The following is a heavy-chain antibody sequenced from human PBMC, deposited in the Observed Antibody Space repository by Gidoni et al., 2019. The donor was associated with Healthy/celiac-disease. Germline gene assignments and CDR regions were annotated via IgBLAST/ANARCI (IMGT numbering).Heavy chain of an antibody. CDR1: GGSISSSSYY. CDR2: IYYSGST. Sequence: QLQLQESGPGLVKPSETLSLTCTVSGGSISSSSYYWGWIRQPPGKGLEWIGSIYYSGSTYYNPSLKSRVTISVDTSKNQFSLKLSSVTAADTAVYYCASQAPHYDSSGYYYEGYYGMDVWGQGTTVTVSS. V-gene: IGHV4-39*01. CDR3: ASQAPHYDSSGYYYEGYYGMDV. J-gene: IGHJ6*02. D-gene: IGHD3-22*01.